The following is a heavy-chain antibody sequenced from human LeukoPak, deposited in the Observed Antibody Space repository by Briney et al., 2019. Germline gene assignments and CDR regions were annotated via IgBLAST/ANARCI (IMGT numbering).Heavy chain of an antibody. CDR3: ARGVEPLAANTLAY. V-gene: IGHV3-53*01. D-gene: IGHD1-14*01. J-gene: IGHJ4*02. CDR1: GFTVITND. Sequence: GGSLRLSCAASGFTVITNDMTWVRQAPGKGLEWVSVLYSDGNTKYSYSVQGRFTISRDNSKNTLYLEMNSLSPDDTAVYYCARGVEPLAANTLAYWGQGTLVTVSS. CDR2: LYSDGNT.